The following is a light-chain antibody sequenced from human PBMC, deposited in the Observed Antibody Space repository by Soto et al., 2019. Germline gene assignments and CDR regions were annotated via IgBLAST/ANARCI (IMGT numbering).Light chain of an antibody. CDR3: SSFTTSATWV. Sequence: QSVLTQPPSVSGSPGQSVTISCTGTSSDFGRYDRVSWYQQIPGTAPKLIIYEVAKRPSGVPDRFSASRSGNTASLTISGLQTEDEADYYCSSFTTSATWVFGGGTKLTVL. CDR2: EVA. CDR1: SSDFGRYDR. V-gene: IGLV2-18*02. J-gene: IGLJ3*02.